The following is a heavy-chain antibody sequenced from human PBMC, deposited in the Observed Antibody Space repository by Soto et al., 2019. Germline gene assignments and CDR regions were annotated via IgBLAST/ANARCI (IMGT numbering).Heavy chain of an antibody. CDR1: GFTFSSYA. CDR2: ISYDGSNK. D-gene: IGHD4-17*01. J-gene: IGHJ4*02. Sequence: QVQLVESGGGVVQPGRSLRLSCAASGFTFSSYAMHWVRQAPGKGLEWVAVISYDGSNKYYADSVKGRFTISRDNSKNTLYLQMNSLRAEDTAVYYCASAPTTVVTPYYFACWGQGTLVTVS. V-gene: IGHV3-30-3*01. CDR3: ASAPTTVVTPYYFAC.